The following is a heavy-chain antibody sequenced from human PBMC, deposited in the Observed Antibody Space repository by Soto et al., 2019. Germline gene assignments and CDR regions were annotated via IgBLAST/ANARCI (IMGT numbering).Heavy chain of an antibody. D-gene: IGHD3-16*02. CDR2: ISSDGSNK. CDR3: AKDLIITFGGVIVMAHHSGMDV. Sequence: GXSLRLSCAASGFNFSSYGMHWVRKAPGKGLEWVALISSDGSNKYYADSVKGRFTISRDNSKNTLYLQMNSLRAEDTAVYYCAKDLIITFGGVIVMAHHSGMDVCGQGTTVTXSS. J-gene: IGHJ6*02. V-gene: IGHV3-30*18. CDR1: GFNFSSYG.